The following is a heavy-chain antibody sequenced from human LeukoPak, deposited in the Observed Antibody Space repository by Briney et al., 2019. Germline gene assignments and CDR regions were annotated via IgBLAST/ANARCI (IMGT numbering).Heavy chain of an antibody. CDR3: ARTGIKGQWLVPFDY. CDR1: GGSISSSGYY. CDR2: LYYSGDT. J-gene: IGHJ4*02. Sequence: SETLSLTCTVSGGSISSSGYYWGWIRQPPGKGLEWIVTLYYSGDTYYNPSLKSRVTISVDTSKNQFSLKLSSVTAAGTAVYYCARTGIKGQWLVPFDYWGQGTLVTVSS. V-gene: IGHV4-39*01. D-gene: IGHD6-19*01.